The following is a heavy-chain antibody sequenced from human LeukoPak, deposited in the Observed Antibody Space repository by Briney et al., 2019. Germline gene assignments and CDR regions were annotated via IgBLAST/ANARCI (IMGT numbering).Heavy chain of an antibody. Sequence: ASVKVSCKASGYTFTGYYMHWVRQAPGQGLEWMGWINPNSGGTNYAQKFQGRVTMTRDTSISTAYMELSRLRSDDTAVYYCARDRGTTAPTVNWFDPWGQGTLVTVSS. D-gene: IGHD1-1*01. V-gene: IGHV1-2*02. J-gene: IGHJ5*02. CDR1: GYTFTGYY. CDR3: ARDRGTTAPTVNWFDP. CDR2: INPNSGGT.